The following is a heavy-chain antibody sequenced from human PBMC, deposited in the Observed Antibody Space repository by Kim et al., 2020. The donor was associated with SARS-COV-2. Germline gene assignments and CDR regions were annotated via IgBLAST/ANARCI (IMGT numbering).Heavy chain of an antibody. CDR2: VNAGKGNT. V-gene: IGHV1-3*01. Sequence: ASVKVSCKASGYTFTTYAIQWVRQAPGQRLEWMGWVNAGKGNTKYSEKFQGRVTISRDTSASTAYMERSSLRSEDTAVYYCARSVAIMPPGMDVWGQGTTVTVSS. CDR1: GYTFTTYA. D-gene: IGHD2-21*01. J-gene: IGHJ6*02. CDR3: ARSVAIMPPGMDV.